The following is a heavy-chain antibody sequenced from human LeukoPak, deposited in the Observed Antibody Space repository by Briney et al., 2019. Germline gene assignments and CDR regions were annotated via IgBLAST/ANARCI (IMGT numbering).Heavy chain of an antibody. J-gene: IGHJ3*02. V-gene: IGHV1-69*04. CDR2: IIPILGIA. Sequence: GASVKVSCKASGGTFSSYAISWVRQAPGQGLEWMGRIIPILGIANYAQKFQGRVTITADKSTSTAYMELSSLRSEDTAVYYCARERVVGGKTRDAFDIWGQGTMVTVSS. D-gene: IGHD4-23*01. CDR1: GGTFSSYA. CDR3: ARERVVGGKTRDAFDI.